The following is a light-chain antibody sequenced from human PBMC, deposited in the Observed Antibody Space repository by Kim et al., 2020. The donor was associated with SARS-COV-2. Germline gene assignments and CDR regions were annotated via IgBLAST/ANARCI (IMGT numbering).Light chain of an antibody. V-gene: IGLV1-40*01. CDR1: SSNIGAGYD. Sequence: QSVLTQPPSVSGAPGQRVTISCTGSSSNIGAGYDVHWYQQLPGTAPKLLIYDNSNRPSGVPDRFSGSKSATSASLAITGLQAEDEADYYCQSYDNSLSGSGVFGGGTQLTVL. J-gene: IGLJ3*02. CDR3: QSYDNSLSGSGV. CDR2: DNS.